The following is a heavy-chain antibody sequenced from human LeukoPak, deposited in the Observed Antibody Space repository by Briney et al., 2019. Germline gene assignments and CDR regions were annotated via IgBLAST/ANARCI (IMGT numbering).Heavy chain of an antibody. Sequence: GGSLRLSCAASGFTFSSYWMSWVRQAPGKGLEWVSSISSSSSYIYYADSVKGRFTISRDNAKNSLYLQMNSLRAEDTAVYYCARGEGSRVVVAATTTYYYYYMDVWGKGTTVTVSS. D-gene: IGHD2-15*01. J-gene: IGHJ6*03. CDR3: ARGEGSRVVVAATTTYYYYYMDV. V-gene: IGHV3-21*01. CDR1: GFTFSSYW. CDR2: ISSSSSYI.